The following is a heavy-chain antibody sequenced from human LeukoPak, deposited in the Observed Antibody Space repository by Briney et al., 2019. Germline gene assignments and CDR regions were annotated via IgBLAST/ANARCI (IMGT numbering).Heavy chain of an antibody. Sequence: QAGGSLRLSCAASGFTFSSYAMSWVRQAPGKGLEWVSGITGSGHTTYYADSVKGRFTISRDNSKNTLYLQMNSLRAEDTAVYYCARDAEIASAGTGNYFDYWGQGTLVTVSS. J-gene: IGHJ4*02. CDR2: ITGSGHTT. D-gene: IGHD6-13*01. CDR3: ARDAEIASAGTGNYFDY. V-gene: IGHV3-23*01. CDR1: GFTFSSYA.